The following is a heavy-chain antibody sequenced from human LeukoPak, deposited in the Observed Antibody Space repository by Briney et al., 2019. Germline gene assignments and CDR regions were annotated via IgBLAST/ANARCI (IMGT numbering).Heavy chain of an antibody. V-gene: IGHV4-61*02. Sequence: SETLSLTCTVSGGSISSANHYWSWIRQPAGKGLERIGRVYTSGYTNYNSPLKNRVTISVDTSKNQFSLKLTSVTAADTAVYYCAGTSYYDTSGPRDAFDIWGPGTMVTVSS. CDR3: AGTSYYDTSGPRDAFDI. J-gene: IGHJ3*02. CDR1: GGSISSANHY. D-gene: IGHD3-22*01. CDR2: VYTSGYT.